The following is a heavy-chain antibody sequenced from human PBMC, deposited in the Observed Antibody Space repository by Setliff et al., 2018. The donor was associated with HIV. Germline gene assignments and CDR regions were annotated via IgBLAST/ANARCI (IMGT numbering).Heavy chain of an antibody. V-gene: IGHV4-39*07. D-gene: IGHD4-17*01. CDR3: AAKKSGDYPFN. J-gene: IGHJ4*02. CDR2: FYYSGST. CDR1: GDSITSRNYH. Sequence: PSETLSLTCTVSGDSITSRNYHWDWVRQPPGKELEWIGSFYYSGSTYYNPSLKSRVTISLDTSKNQFSLKVDSVTAADTAVYYCAAKKSGDYPFNWGQGTLVTVSS.